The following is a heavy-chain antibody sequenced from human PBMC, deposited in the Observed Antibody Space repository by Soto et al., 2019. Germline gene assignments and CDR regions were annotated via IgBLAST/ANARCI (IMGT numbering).Heavy chain of an antibody. CDR1: GFTFSSYW. CDR2: TNRDGRTT. CDR3: TGDLAGSGGY. Sequence: GGSLRLSCSASGFTFSSYWMHWVRQAPGKGLVWVSRTNRDGRTTNYAESVKGRFTISRDNAKNTLYLQMNSLRAEDTAVYFCTGDLAGSGGYWGQGTLVTV. V-gene: IGHV3-74*01. J-gene: IGHJ4*02. D-gene: IGHD3-3*02.